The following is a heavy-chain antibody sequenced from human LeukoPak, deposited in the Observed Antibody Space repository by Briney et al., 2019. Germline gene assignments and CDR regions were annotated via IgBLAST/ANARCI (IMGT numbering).Heavy chain of an antibody. CDR3: VRDRCSSCHYFDC. V-gene: IGHV3-30-3*01. J-gene: IGHJ4*02. CDR2: ISYDGSNK. D-gene: IGHD2-2*01. Sequence: GGSLRLSCAASGFIFSSYAMHWVRQAPGKGLEWVAVISYDGSNKYYADSVKGRFIISRDTSKNTLYLHMNSLRADDTAMYYCVRDRCSSCHYFDCWGQGTLVTVSS. CDR1: GFIFSSYA.